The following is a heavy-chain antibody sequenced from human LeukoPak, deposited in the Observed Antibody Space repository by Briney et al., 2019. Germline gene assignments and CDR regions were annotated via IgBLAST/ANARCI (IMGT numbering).Heavy chain of an antibody. CDR1: GFSLITSGVG. V-gene: IGHV2-5*02. J-gene: IGHJ5*02. D-gene: IGHD3-16*01. CDR3: ARSSWSQRGSWFDP. CDR2: IYWDDDK. Sequence: KASGPTLVKPTQTLTLTCTFSGFSLITSGVGVGWIRQPPGKALEWLAVIYWDDDKGYSPSLKSRLTITKDTSKNQVVLTMTNMDPVDTGTYYCARSSWSQRGSWFDPWGQGTLVTVSS.